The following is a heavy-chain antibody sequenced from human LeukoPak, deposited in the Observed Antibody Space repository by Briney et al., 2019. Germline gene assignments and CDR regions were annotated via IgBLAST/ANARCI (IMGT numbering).Heavy chain of an antibody. Sequence: GESLKISCKGSGYSFAKHWIGWVRQMPGKALEWMGIVYPDDSDTRYSPSLQGQVTISADKSISTAYLQWSSLKASDTAMYYCAAAPHNLYGGDARPVFDYWGQGTLVTVSS. CDR2: VYPDDSDT. J-gene: IGHJ4*02. D-gene: IGHD2-21*02. V-gene: IGHV5-51*01. CDR1: GYSFAKHW. CDR3: AAAPHNLYGGDARPVFDY.